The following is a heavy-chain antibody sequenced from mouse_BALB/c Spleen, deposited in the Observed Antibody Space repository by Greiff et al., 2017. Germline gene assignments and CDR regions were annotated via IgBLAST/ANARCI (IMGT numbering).Heavy chain of an antibody. J-gene: IGHJ3*01. CDR1: GYTFTSYW. CDR2: IDPSDSYT. D-gene: IGHD1-1*01. Sequence: QVQLQQPGAELVKPGASVKLSCKASGYTFTSYWMHWVKQRPGQGLEWIGEIDPSDSYTNYNQKFKGKATLTVDKSSSTAYMQLSSLTSEDSAVYYCARGVYGSRFAYWGQGTLVTVSA. V-gene: IGHV1-69*02. CDR3: ARGVYGSRFAY.